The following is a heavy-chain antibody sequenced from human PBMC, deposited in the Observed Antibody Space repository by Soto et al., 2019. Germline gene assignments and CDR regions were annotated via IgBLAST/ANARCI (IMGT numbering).Heavy chain of an antibody. J-gene: IGHJ6*02. D-gene: IGHD3-3*02. CDR2: ISGYNGNT. CDR1: GYTFTSYG. CDR3: ARGSRIFSVVMYGMDV. Sequence: QVQLVQSGVEVKKPGASVKVSCKASGYTFTSYGINWVRQAPGQGLEWMGWISGYNGNTNYAQQLQGRITMTTDTSTSTAYMELRSLRSDDTAVYYCARGSRIFSVVMYGMDVWGQGTTVTVSS. V-gene: IGHV1-18*01.